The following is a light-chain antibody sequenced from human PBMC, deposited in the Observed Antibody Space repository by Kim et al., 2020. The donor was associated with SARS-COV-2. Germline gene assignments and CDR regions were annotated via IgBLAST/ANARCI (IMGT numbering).Light chain of an antibody. J-gene: IGLJ1*01. V-gene: IGLV3-9*01. CDR2: RDT. CDR1: NIETKN. Sequence: VALGQTARITCGGNNIETKNVHWYQQRPGQAPVLVIYRDTNRPSGIPERFSGSNSGNTATLTISRAQAGDEADYYCQVWDISTHVFGSGTKVTVL. CDR3: QVWDISTHV.